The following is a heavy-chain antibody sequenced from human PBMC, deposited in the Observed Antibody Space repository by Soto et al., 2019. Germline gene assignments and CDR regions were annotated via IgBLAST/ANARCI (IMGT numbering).Heavy chain of an antibody. CDR3: AKDVLKEAAWSFDY. Sequence: EVQLVESGGGLVQPGRSLRLSCAASGFTFDDYAMHWVRQAPGKGLEWVSVISWNSGSIGYADSVKGRFTISRDNAKNSLYLPMNSLRAEDTALYYCAKDVLKEAAWSFDYWGQGTLVTVSS. CDR2: ISWNSGSI. V-gene: IGHV3-9*01. D-gene: IGHD6-13*01. J-gene: IGHJ4*02. CDR1: GFTFDDYA.